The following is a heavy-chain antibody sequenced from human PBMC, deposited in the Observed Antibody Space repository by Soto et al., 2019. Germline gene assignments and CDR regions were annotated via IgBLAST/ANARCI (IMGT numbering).Heavy chain of an antibody. CDR2: ISYDGSNK. Sequence: PGRSLRLSCAASGFTFSSYGMHWVRQAPGKGLEWVAVISYDGSNKYYADSVKGRFTISRDNSKNTVYLQMNSLRAEDTAVYYCAKDTYYHDSSGYYVFEYWGQGTLVTVSS. J-gene: IGHJ4*02. CDR1: GFTFSSYG. CDR3: AKDTYYHDSSGYYVFEY. V-gene: IGHV3-30*18. D-gene: IGHD3-22*01.